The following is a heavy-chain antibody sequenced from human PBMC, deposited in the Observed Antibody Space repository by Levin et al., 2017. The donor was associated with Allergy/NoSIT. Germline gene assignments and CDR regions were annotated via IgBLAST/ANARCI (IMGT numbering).Heavy chain of an antibody. CDR2: INPNSGGI. CDR1: GYTFTGYY. D-gene: IGHD6-13*01. Sequence: GESLKISCKASGYTFTGYYIHWVRQAPGQGLEWMGWINPNSGGILYAQKFQGRVTMTRDTSISTAYMDLSRLRSDDTAMYFCARAPGIASPGPVEAFDYWGQGTRVTVSS. J-gene: IGHJ4*02. CDR3: ARAPGIASPGPVEAFDY. V-gene: IGHV1-2*02.